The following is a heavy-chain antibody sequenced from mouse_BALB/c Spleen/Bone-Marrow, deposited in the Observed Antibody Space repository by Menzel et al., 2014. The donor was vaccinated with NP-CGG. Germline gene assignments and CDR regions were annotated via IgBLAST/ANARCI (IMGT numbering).Heavy chain of an antibody. D-gene: IGHD2-3*01. Sequence: QVQLQQPGAELAKPGGSVKMSCKASGYTFTSYWMHWVKQRPGQGLEWIGYINPSTGYTEYNQKFKDKATLTADKSSSTAYMQLSSLTSGDSAVYYCARERYAGYYFDCWGQGTTLTVSS. CDR1: GYTFTSYW. V-gene: IGHV1-7*01. CDR3: ARERYAGYYFDC. J-gene: IGHJ2*01. CDR2: INPSTGYT.